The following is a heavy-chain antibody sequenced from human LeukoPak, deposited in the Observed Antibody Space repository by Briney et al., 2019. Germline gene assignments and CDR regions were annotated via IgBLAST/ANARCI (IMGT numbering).Heavy chain of an antibody. V-gene: IGHV3-23*01. J-gene: IGHJ4*02. CDR1: GLTFSSYA. Sequence: GGSLRLSCAASGLTFSSYAMSWVRQAPGKGLEWVSGISGSGITYYAHAVKGRFTISRDNSKNTLYLQMSSLRAEDTAVYYCARDLAWGAFDYWGQGTLVTVSS. CDR2: ISGSGIT. D-gene: IGHD7-27*01. CDR3: ARDLAWGAFDY.